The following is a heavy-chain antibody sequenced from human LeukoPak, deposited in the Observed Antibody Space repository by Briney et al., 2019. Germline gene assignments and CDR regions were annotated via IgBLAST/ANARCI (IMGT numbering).Heavy chain of an antibody. CDR1: GYTFTSYG. CDR2: ISAYNGNT. J-gene: IGHJ5*02. D-gene: IGHD3-3*01. Sequence: ASVKVSFKASGYTFTSYGLSWVRQAPGQGLEWMGWISAYNGNTNYAQKFQGRVTMTTDTSTSTAYMELRSLRSDDTAVYYCARDRLRFLPWDWFDPWGQGTLVTVSS. V-gene: IGHV1-18*01. CDR3: ARDRLRFLPWDWFDP.